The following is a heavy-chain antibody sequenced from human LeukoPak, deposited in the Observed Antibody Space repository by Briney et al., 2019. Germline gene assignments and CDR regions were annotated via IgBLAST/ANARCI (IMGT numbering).Heavy chain of an antibody. CDR3: ARHRITMVRGVTLDAFDI. J-gene: IGHJ3*02. CDR2: IYYSGST. CDR1: RGSISSYY. Sequence: SQTLSLTCTLSRGSISSYYWSWIRQPPGKGLEWIGYIYYSGSTNYNPSLKSRVTISVDTSKNQFSLKLSSVTAADTAVYYCARHRITMVRGVTLDAFDIWGQGTMVTVSS. V-gene: IGHV4-59*08. D-gene: IGHD3-10*01.